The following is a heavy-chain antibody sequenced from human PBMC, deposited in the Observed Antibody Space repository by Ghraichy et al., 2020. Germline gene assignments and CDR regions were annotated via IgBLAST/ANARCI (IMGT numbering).Heavy chain of an antibody. CDR1: GFTFSSYA. CDR2: ISGSGGGT. V-gene: IGHV3-23*01. CDR3: AKDPGRFGDYSDYSFPEYYFDY. J-gene: IGHJ4*02. Sequence: GGSLRLSCAASGFTFSSYAMSWVRQAPGKGLEWVSAISGSGGGTYYADSVKGRFTISRDTSKNTLYLQMNSLRAEDTAVYYCAKDPGRFGDYSDYSFPEYYFDYWGQGTLLTVSS. D-gene: IGHD4-11*01.